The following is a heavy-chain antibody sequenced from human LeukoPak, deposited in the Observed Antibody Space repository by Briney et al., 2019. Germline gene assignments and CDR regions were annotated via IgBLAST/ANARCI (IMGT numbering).Heavy chain of an antibody. CDR1: GGSISSND. Sequence: SGTLSLTCSVSGGSISSNDWGWIRQPPGKGLEWIGYIYYSGSTSYNPSLVSGGTISVVTTKNQFPFMLNTVLIADTTEDYCWGVTYDTGDYYRFDPWGQGTLVTVSS. CDR2: IYYSGST. CDR3: WGVTYDTGDYYRFDP. D-gene: IGHD3-22*01. V-gene: IGHV4-59*12. J-gene: IGHJ5*02.